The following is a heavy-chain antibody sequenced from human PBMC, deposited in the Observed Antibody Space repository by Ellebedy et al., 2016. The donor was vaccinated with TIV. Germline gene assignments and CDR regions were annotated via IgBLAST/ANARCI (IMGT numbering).Heavy chain of an antibody. D-gene: IGHD5-24*01. Sequence: GGSLRLXCAASGFIFSNYAMHWVRQAPGKGLEWVAVISFDGRDEYYAGSVRGRFTISRDNSKNTLYLQMNSLRTEDAAVYYCTRLMEVATVVYYYGMDVWGQGTTVTVSS. J-gene: IGHJ6*02. CDR2: ISFDGRDE. V-gene: IGHV3-30*03. CDR3: TRLMEVATVVYYYGMDV. CDR1: GFIFSNYA.